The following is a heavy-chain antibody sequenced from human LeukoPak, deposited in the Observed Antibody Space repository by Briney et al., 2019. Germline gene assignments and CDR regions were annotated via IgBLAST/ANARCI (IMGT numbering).Heavy chain of an antibody. Sequence: GGSLRLSCAASEFTFDNYAMSWVRQAPGKGLEWVSIIYSGGNTYYADSVKGRFTISRDNSKNTLYLQMNSLRAEDTAVYYCARAVGMGGYYYDYWGQGTLVTVSS. J-gene: IGHJ4*02. V-gene: IGHV3-53*01. CDR3: ARAVGMGGYYYDY. CDR2: IYSGGNT. CDR1: EFTFDNYA. D-gene: IGHD3-22*01.